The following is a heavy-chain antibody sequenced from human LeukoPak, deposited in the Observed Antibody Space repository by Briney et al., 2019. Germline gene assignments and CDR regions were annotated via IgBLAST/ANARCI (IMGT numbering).Heavy chain of an antibody. V-gene: IGHV3-21*01. Sequence: GRSLRLSCAASGFTFSSYAMSWARQAPGKGLEWVTSISSNSRYIYYAQSVKGRFTISRDNAKNSLYLQMNSLRAEDTAVYYCAARALQDGMDVGGQGTTVTVSS. D-gene: IGHD5-24*01. J-gene: IGHJ6*02. CDR2: ISSNSRYI. CDR3: AARALQDGMDV. CDR1: GFTFSSYA.